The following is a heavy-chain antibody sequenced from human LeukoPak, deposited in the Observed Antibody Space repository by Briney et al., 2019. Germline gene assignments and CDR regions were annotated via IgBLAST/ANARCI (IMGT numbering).Heavy chain of an antibody. Sequence: PSETLSLTRTVSGDPISTSSDYKWTWIRQPPRKGLEWIGYIYYSGSTNYNPSLQSRVTISVDTSNNQFSLKLTSVTAADTAVYYCARDSSAFDNWGQEALRTVSS. CDR1: GDPISTSSDY. D-gene: IGHD1-26*01. V-gene: IGHV4-61*08. CDR2: IYYSGST. CDR3: ARDSSAFDN. J-gene: IGHJ4*03.